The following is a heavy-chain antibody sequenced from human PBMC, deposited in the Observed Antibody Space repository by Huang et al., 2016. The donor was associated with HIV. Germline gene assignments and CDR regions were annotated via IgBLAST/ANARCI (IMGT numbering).Heavy chain of an antibody. D-gene: IGHD6-19*01. Sequence: QVQIEQWGAGLLKPSETLSLTCAVYGGSFGGYYWNWIRQSPGKGLEWIGKINHAGSINYNPALKSRVSILVDAAKQQFSRKLSAVTAADTAIYFCARGGPRVTVAGPLDCWGQGSLVTVSS. CDR2: INHAGSI. CDR3: ARGGPRVTVAGPLDC. J-gene: IGHJ4*02. V-gene: IGHV4-34*01. CDR1: GGSFGGYY.